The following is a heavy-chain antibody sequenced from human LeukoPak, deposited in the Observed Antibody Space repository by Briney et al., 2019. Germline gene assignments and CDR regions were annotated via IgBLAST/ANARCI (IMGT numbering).Heavy chain of an antibody. CDR1: GGSVSSGSYY. V-gene: IGHV4-39*07. CDR3: ARGPPYIVVVTAIGFFDY. CDR2: INHSGST. D-gene: IGHD2-21*02. J-gene: IGHJ4*02. Sequence: SETLSLTCTVSGGSVSSGSYYWSWIRQPPGKGLEWIGEINHSGSTNYNPSLKSRVTISVDTSMIQFSLKLSSVTAADTAVYYCARGPPYIVVVTAIGFFDYWGQGTLVTVSS.